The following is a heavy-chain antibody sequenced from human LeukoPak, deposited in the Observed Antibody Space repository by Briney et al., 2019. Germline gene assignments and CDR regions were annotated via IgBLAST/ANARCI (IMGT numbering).Heavy chain of an antibody. CDR1: VGSFSGYY. CDR2: INHSGST. J-gene: IGHJ4*02. Sequence: SETLSLTCAVYVGSFSGYYWSWIRQPPGKGLEWIGEINHSGSTNYNPSLKSRVTISVDTSKNQFSLKLSSVTAADTAVYYCARATILYSSSAEFDYWGQGTLVTVSS. CDR3: ARATILYSSSAEFDY. V-gene: IGHV4-34*01. D-gene: IGHD6-6*01.